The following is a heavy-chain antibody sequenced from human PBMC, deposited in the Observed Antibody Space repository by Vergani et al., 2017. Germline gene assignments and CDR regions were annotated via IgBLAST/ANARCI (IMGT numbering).Heavy chain of an antibody. CDR2: MSSGDSI. J-gene: IGHJ6*02. V-gene: IGHV3-11*04. Sequence: QVQLVESGGGSVKPGGSLRLSCAASGFTFSDHYMSWVRQAPGKGLEWISYMSSGDSIYYADSVKGRFTVSRDNTKNTLYLQMNSLRAEDTAVYYCARETDTGSSVSYNYYARDVWGQGTTVSVSS. CDR3: ARETDTGSSVSYNYYARDV. CDR1: GFTFSDHY. D-gene: IGHD3-9*01.